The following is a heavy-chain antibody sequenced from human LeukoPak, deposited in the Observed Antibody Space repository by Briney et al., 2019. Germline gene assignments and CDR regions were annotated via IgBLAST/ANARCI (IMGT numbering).Heavy chain of an antibody. V-gene: IGHV3-11*01. CDR3: ARSIGLTGGGVDV. CDR1: GFTFSDYK. J-gene: IGHJ6*01. CDR2: ITNGGRTI. D-gene: IGHD1-14*01. Sequence: PGGSLRLSCAASGFTFSDYKMNWVGQAPGKGLAGVSYITNGGRTIHHADSVKGRFTISRDNAKKTLFWKMSSLRAEDTAVYYCARSIGLTGGGVDVWRQGSTVTVSS.